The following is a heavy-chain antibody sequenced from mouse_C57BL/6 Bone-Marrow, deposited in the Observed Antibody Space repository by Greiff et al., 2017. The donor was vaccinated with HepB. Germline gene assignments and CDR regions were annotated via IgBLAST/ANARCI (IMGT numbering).Heavy chain of an antibody. CDR2: IDPENGDT. Sequence: EVMLVESGAELVRPGASVKLSCTASGFNIKDDYMHWVKQRPEQGLEWIGWIDPENGDTEYASKFQGKATITADTSSNTAYLQLSSLTSEDTAVYYCTTDSNYPFAYWGQGTLVTDSA. J-gene: IGHJ3*01. CDR1: GFNIKDDY. D-gene: IGHD2-5*01. V-gene: IGHV14-4*01. CDR3: TTDSNYPFAY.